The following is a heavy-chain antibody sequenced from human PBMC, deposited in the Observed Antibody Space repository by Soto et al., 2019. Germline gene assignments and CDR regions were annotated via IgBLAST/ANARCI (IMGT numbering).Heavy chain of an antibody. CDR3: ARGSITIFGVVIYYYYYGMDV. CDR1: GFTFSSYA. CDR2: ISYDGSNK. V-gene: IGHV3-30-3*01. D-gene: IGHD3-3*01. Sequence: GGSLRLSCAASGFTFSSYAMHWVRQAPGKGLEWVAVISYDGSNKYYADSVKGRFTISRDNSKNTLYLQMNSLRAEDTAVYYCARGSITIFGVVIYYYYYGMDVWGQGTTVTVSS. J-gene: IGHJ6*02.